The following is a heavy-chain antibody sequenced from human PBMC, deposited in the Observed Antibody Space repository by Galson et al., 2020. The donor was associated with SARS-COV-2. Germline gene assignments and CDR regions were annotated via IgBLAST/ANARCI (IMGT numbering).Heavy chain of an antibody. D-gene: IGHD3-10*01. CDR1: GGSISSSSYY. CDR2: IYYSGST. Sequence: SETLSLTCTVSGGSISSSSYYWGWIRQPPGKGLEWIGSIYYSGSTYYNPSLKSRVTISVDMSKNQFSLKLSSVTAADTAVYYCARETNEGRGHPGAFDYWGQGTLVTVSS. CDR3: ARETNEGRGHPGAFDY. V-gene: IGHV4-39*07. J-gene: IGHJ4*02.